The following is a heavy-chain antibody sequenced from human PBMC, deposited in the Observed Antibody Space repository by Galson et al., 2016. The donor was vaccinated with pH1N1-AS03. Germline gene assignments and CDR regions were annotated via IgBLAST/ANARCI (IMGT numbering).Heavy chain of an antibody. V-gene: IGHV4-59*12. CDR1: GGSISSYY. Sequence: SETLSLTCTVSGGSISSYYWSWIRQPPGKGLEWIGYIYYSGSTNYNPSLKSRLAISVDTSKKQFSLRLTSVTAADTGVYYCARLTSRQVRVRLGRDSEWQKVEEFDYWGPGALITVSS. J-gene: IGHJ4*02. CDR3: ARLTSRQVRVRLGRDSEWQKVEEFDY. CDR2: IYYSGST. D-gene: IGHD3-16*01.